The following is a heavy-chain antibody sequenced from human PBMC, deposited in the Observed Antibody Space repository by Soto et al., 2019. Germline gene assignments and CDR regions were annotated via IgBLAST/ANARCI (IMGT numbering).Heavy chain of an antibody. Sequence: GGSLRLSCAASGFTFSSYAMSRVRQAPGKGLEWVSAISGSGVSTYYADTVKGRFTISRDNSKNTPYLQMNSLRAVDTAVFYCYSFPFWGGSQFDTWGLEALVTISA. V-gene: IGHV3-23*01. CDR1: GFTFSSYA. D-gene: IGHD3-3*01. CDR2: ISGSGVST. CDR3: YSFPFWGGSQFDT. J-gene: IGHJ5*02.